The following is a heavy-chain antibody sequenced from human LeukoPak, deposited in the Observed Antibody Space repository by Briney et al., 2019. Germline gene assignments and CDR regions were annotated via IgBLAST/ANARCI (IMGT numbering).Heavy chain of an antibody. V-gene: IGHV3-23*01. CDR2: ISGSGGST. CDR3: AKDRNSSGWYFPPD. CDR1: GFTFSSYA. D-gene: IGHD6-19*01. Sequence: PGGSLRLSCAASGFTFSSYAMNWVRQAPGKGLEWVSAISGSGGSTYYADSVKGRFTISRDNSKNTLFVQMNSLRAEDTAVYYCAKDRNSSGWYFPPDWGQGTLATVSS. J-gene: IGHJ4*02.